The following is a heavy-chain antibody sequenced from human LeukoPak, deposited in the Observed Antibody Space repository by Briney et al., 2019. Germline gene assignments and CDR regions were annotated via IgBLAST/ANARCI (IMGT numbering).Heavy chain of an antibody. CDR2: IYYSGST. V-gene: IGHV4-39*07. CDR1: GGSISNSSYY. D-gene: IGHD3-10*01. Sequence: SETLSLTCTVSGGSISNSSYYWGWIRQPPGKGLEWIGSIYYSGSTYYNPSLKSRVTISVDTSKNQFSLKLSSVTAADTAVYYCARDLDYYGSGSYRSDGFDPWGQGTLVTVSS. J-gene: IGHJ5*02. CDR3: ARDLDYYGSGSYRSDGFDP.